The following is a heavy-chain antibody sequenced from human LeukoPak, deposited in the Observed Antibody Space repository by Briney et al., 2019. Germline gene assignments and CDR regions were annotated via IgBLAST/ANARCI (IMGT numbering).Heavy chain of an antibody. J-gene: IGHJ5*02. V-gene: IGHV1-2*02. CDR2: INPNSGGT. D-gene: IGHD3-10*01. CDR3: ARVGGELLWFGELWFSPPPWFDP. Sequence: ASVKVPCKASGYTFTGYYMHWVRQAPGQGLEWMGWINPNSGGTNYAQKFQGRVTMTRDTSISTAYMELSRLRSDDTAVYYCARVGGELLWFGELWFSPPPWFDPWGQGTLVTVSS. CDR1: GYTFTGYY.